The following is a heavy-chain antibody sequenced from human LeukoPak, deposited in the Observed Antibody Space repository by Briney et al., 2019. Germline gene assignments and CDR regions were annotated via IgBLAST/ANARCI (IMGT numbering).Heavy chain of an antibody. Sequence: GGSLRLSCAASGFTFSSYSMNWVRQAPGKGLEWVSSISSSSSYIYYADSVKGRFTISRDNAKNSLYLQMNSLRAEDTAVYYCARSPLYGSGSFDYWGQGTLVTVSS. V-gene: IGHV3-21*01. J-gene: IGHJ4*02. CDR3: ARSPLYGSGSFDY. D-gene: IGHD3-10*01. CDR2: ISSSSSYI. CDR1: GFTFSSYS.